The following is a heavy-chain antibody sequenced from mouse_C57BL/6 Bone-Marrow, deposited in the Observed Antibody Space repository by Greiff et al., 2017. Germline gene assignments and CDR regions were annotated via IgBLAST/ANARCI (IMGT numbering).Heavy chain of an antibody. Sequence: VKLVESGPGLVAPSQSLSITCTVSGFSLTSYGVDWVRQPPGKGLEWLGVIWGGGSTNYNSALMSRLSISKDNSTSQVFLKMNSLQTDDTAMYYCAKHRTLRGGDYAMDYWGQGTSVTVSS. CDR3: AKHRTLRGGDYAMDY. CDR2: IWGGGST. D-gene: IGHD1-1*01. CDR1: GFSLTSYG. J-gene: IGHJ4*01. V-gene: IGHV2-9*01.